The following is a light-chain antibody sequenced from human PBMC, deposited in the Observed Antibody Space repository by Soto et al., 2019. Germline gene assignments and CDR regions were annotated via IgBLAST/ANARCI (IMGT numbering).Light chain of an antibody. V-gene: IGLV2-8*01. Sequence: QSALTQPPSASGSPGQSVTISCTGTSSDVGGYNYVSWYQQRPDKAPKLLISEVSKRPSGVPDRFSGSKSGSTASLTVSGLQTEDEADYYCSSYAGSNNWVFGGWTKLTVL. CDR2: EVS. J-gene: IGLJ3*02. CDR1: SSDVGGYNY. CDR3: SSYAGSNNWV.